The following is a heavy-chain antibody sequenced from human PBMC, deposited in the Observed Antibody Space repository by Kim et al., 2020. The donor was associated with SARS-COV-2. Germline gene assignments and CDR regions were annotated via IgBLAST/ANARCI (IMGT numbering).Heavy chain of an antibody. Sequence: PSLKSRVTRYVDTSKTQFSLKLSSVTAADTAVYYCARDKAPVWPPDYYYYGMDVWGQGTTVTVSS. V-gene: IGHV4-59*01. J-gene: IGHJ6*02. CDR3: ARDKAPVWPPDYYYYGMDV. D-gene: IGHD2-8*01.